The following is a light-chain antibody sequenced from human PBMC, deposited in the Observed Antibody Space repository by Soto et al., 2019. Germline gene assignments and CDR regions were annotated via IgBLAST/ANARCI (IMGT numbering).Light chain of an antibody. J-gene: IGKJ1*01. V-gene: IGKV3-20*01. CDR1: QSVSSSY. Sequence: EIVLTQSPGTLSLSPGERATLSCRASQSVSSSYLAWYQQKPGQAPRLLIYGASSRATGIPDRFSGSGSETDFTLTISRLEPEDVAVYYCQQYGSSSWTFGQGTKVETK. CDR2: GAS. CDR3: QQYGSSSWT.